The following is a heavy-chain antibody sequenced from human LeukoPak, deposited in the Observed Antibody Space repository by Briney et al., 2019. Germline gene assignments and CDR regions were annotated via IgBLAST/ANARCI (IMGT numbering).Heavy chain of an antibody. J-gene: IGHJ6*03. Sequence: SETLSLTCTVSGGSISSYYWSWIRQPPGQGLEWIGYIYYSGSTNYNPSLKSRVTISVDTSKNQFSLKLSSVTAADTAVYYCATLKTYYYDSSGYQYYYYMDVWGKGTTVTVSS. D-gene: IGHD3-22*01. CDR3: ATLKTYYYDSSGYQYYYYMDV. CDR1: GGSISSYY. V-gene: IGHV4-59*12. CDR2: IYYSGST.